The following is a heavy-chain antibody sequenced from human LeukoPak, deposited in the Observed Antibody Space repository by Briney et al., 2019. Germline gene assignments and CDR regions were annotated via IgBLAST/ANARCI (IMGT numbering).Heavy chain of an antibody. CDR3: ARVVAVCAFDI. D-gene: IGHD5-12*01. V-gene: IGHV4-59*12. CDR1: GGSISSYY. J-gene: IGHJ3*02. Sequence: TSETLSLTCTVSGGSISSYYWSWIRQPPGKGLEWIGYIYYSGSTNYNPSLKSRVTMSVDTSKNQFSLKLSSVTAADTAVYYCARVVAVCAFDIWGQGTMVTVSS. CDR2: IYYSGST.